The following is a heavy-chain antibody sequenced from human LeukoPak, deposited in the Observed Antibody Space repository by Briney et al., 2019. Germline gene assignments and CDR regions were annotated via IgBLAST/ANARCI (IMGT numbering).Heavy chain of an antibody. D-gene: IGHD2-2*03. Sequence: SGTLSLTCAVSGGSISSYYWAWARQPPGKGLEWIGSIFYSGKTYYSASLKSRVTVSLDTSKKNFSLRLSSVTAADTAVYYCARLWIVATWFDAWGQGVLVSVSS. J-gene: IGHJ5*02. CDR2: IFYSGKT. CDR1: GGSISSYY. CDR3: ARLWIVATWFDA. V-gene: IGHV4-39*02.